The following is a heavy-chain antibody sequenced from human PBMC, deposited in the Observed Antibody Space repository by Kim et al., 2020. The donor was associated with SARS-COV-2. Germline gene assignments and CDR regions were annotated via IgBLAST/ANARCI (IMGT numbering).Heavy chain of an antibody. J-gene: IGHJ6*03. V-gene: IGHV3-30*18. CDR3: AKDGRYYDFWSGYLSPSSYYYYYMDV. CDR1: GFTFSSYG. Sequence: GGSLRLSCAASGFTFSSYGMHWVRQAPGKGLEWVAVISYDGSNKYYADSVKGRFTISRDNSKNTLYLQMNSLRAEDTAVYYCAKDGRYYDFWSGYLSPSSYYYYYMDVWGKGTTVTVSS. D-gene: IGHD3-3*01. CDR2: ISYDGSNK.